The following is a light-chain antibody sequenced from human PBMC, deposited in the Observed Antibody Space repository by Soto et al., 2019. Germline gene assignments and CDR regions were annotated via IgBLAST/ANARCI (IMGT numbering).Light chain of an antibody. Sequence: EIVLTQSPGTLSLSPGERAPLSCRASQSVSSSHLAWYQQNPGQAPRLLIYDASTRATGIPDRFSGSGSGTDFTLTISRLEPEDFAVYYCQQYGGSPITFGQGTRLEIK. V-gene: IGKV3-20*01. CDR1: QSVSSSH. CDR2: DAS. CDR3: QQYGGSPIT. J-gene: IGKJ5*01.